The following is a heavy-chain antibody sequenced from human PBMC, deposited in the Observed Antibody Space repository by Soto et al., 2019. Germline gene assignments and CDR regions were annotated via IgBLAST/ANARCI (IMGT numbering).Heavy chain of an antibody. J-gene: IGHJ5*02. V-gene: IGHV5-51*01. CDR2: IYPGDSDT. D-gene: IGHD2-2*01. CDR1: GYSFTSYW. Sequence: GESLKISCKGSGYSFTSYWIGWVRQMPGKGLEWMGIIYPGDSDTRYSPSFQGQVTISADKSISTAYLQWSSLKASDTAMYYCARRGGYCSSTSCSYTNWFDPWGQGTLVTVSS. CDR3: ARRGGYCSSTSCSYTNWFDP.